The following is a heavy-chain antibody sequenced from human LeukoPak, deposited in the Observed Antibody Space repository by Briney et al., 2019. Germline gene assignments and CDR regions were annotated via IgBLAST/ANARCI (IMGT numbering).Heavy chain of an antibody. Sequence: PSETLSLTCAVYGGSFSAYYCSWIRQPPGKGLEWIGEINHSGGTNYNPSLKSRVTISVDASKNQFSLKLNSVTAADTAVYYCARGRVTMVRGVSRTNYYGMDVWGKGTTVTVSS. CDR2: INHSGGT. CDR3: ARGRVTMVRGVSRTNYYGMDV. D-gene: IGHD3-10*01. V-gene: IGHV4-34*01. CDR1: GGSFSAYY. J-gene: IGHJ6*04.